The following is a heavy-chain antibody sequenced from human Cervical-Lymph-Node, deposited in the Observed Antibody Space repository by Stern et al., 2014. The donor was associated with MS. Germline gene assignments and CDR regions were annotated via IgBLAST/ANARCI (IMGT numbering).Heavy chain of an antibody. V-gene: IGHV3-33*01. J-gene: IGHJ1*01. CDR3: AREGGNTAEYFQH. Sequence: VQLVESGGGVAHPGGSLGLSWPASGFTFNTSGIHWVRQAPGKGLEGLAIIYYDGSNRYYADSVKGRFTISRDNSKNTLYLQMNSLRAEDTAVYYCAREGGNTAEYFQHWGQGTLVTVSS. D-gene: IGHD4-23*01. CDR2: IYYDGSNR. CDR1: GFTFNTSG.